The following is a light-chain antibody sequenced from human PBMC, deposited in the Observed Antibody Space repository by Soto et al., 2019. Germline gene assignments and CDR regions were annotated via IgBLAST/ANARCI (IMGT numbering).Light chain of an antibody. V-gene: IGKV3-11*01. CDR2: DAS. CDR1: QSVSSY. J-gene: IGKJ4*01. CDR3: QQRSKP. Sequence: EIVLTQSPATLSLSPGERATLSCRASQSVSSYLAWYQQKPGQAPRLLIYDASNRATGIPARFSGSGSGTDFTLTISSLEPEDFADYYCQQRSKPFGGGTKVDIK.